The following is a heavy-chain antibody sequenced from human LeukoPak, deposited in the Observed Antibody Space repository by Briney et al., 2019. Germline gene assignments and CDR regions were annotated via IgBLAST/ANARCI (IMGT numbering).Heavy chain of an antibody. Sequence: PGGSLRLSCAASGFTFSSYAMHWVRQAPGKGLEWVAVISYDGSNKYYADSVKGRFTISRDNAKNSLYLQMNSLRAEDTAVYYCASEGRYCSGGSCDWGQGTLVTVSS. D-gene: IGHD2-15*01. CDR2: ISYDGSNK. CDR3: ASEGRYCSGGSCD. CDR1: GFTFSSYA. V-gene: IGHV3-30*04. J-gene: IGHJ4*02.